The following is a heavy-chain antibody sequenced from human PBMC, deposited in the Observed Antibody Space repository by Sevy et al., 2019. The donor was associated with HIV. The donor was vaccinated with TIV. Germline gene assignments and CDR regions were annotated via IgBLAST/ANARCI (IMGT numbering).Heavy chain of an antibody. CDR2: IIPISGTP. CDR1: GGPFSSYA. V-gene: IGHV1-69*05. J-gene: IGHJ4*02. D-gene: IGHD2-15*01. Sequence: ASVKVSCTASGGPFSSYALSWVRQAPGQGLDWVGGIIPISGTPNYAQKFQGRLTITTDDSTSTSYMELSSLRSEDTAVYYCARDVTWGPKVVAFDTWGPRTLVTVSS. CDR3: ARDVTWGPKVVAFDT.